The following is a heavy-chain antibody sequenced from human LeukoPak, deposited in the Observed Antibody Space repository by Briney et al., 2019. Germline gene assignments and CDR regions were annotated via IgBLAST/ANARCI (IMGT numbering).Heavy chain of an antibody. J-gene: IGHJ4*02. CDR3: ARDGRKDYDILTGYYSFDY. CDR1: GYTFTGYY. D-gene: IGHD3-9*01. Sequence: ASVKVSCKASGYTFTGYYMHWVRQAPGQGLEWMGWINPNSGGTNYAQKFQGRVTMTRATSISTAYMELSRLRSDDTAVYYCARDGRKDYDILTGYYSFDYWGQGTLVTVSS. CDR2: INPNSGGT. V-gene: IGHV1-2*02.